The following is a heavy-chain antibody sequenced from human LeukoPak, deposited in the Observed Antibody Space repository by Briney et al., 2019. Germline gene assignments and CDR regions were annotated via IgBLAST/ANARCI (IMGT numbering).Heavy chain of an antibody. D-gene: IGHD2-15*01. CDR2: IWYDGGVQ. J-gene: IGHJ6*02. V-gene: IGHV3-33*01. Sequence: GGSLRLSCVASGYTFSSYGMHWVRQAPGKGLEWVAVIWYDGGVQYYADSVKGRFTISRDNSKNTLHLQMNSLRAEDTAVYYCARVAGLRRPMDVWGQGTTVTVAS. CDR1: GYTFSSYG. CDR3: ARVAGLRRPMDV.